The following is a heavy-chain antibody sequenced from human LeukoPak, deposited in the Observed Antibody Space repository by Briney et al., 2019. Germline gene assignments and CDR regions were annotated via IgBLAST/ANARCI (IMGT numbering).Heavy chain of an antibody. CDR2: IRYDDTAK. J-gene: IGHJ5*02. Sequence: GGSLRLSCAASGFTFKNYGMHWVRQAPGKGLEWVSFIRYDDTAKYYSDSVKGRFTISRDNSKNTVYLEVNSLRAEDTAVYYCAREGFDPWGQGTLVTVSS. CDR3: AREGFDP. V-gene: IGHV3-30*02. CDR1: GFTFKNYG. D-gene: IGHD1-26*01.